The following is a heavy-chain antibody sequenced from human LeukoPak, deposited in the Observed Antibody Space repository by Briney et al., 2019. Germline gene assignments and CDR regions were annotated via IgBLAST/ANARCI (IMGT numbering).Heavy chain of an antibody. D-gene: IGHD5-18*01. Sequence: SETLSLTCTVSGGSISSYYWSWIRQPPGKGLEWIGCIYYSGSTNYNPSLKSRVTISVDTSKNQFSLKLSSVTAADTAVYYCARHRYSYGAYYFDYWGQGTLVTVSS. V-gene: IGHV4-59*08. J-gene: IGHJ4*02. CDR3: ARHRYSYGAYYFDY. CDR2: IYYSGST. CDR1: GGSISSYY.